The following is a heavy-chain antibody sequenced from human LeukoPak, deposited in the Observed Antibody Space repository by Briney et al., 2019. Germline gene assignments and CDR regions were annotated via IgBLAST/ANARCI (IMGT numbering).Heavy chain of an antibody. V-gene: IGHV4-61*01. CDR2: IYYSGST. CDR1: GVSVSSGSYY. CDR3: ARGRYSYGIEFDY. Sequence: SETLSLTCTVSGVSVSSGSYYWSWIRQPPGKGLEWIGYIYYSGSTNYNPSLKSRVTISVDTSKNQFSLKLSSVTAADTAVYYCARGRYSYGIEFDYWGQGTLVTVSS. J-gene: IGHJ4*02. D-gene: IGHD5-18*01.